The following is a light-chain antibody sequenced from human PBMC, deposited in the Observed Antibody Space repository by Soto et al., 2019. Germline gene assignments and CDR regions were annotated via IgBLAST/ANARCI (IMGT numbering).Light chain of an antibody. CDR1: QSISRN. CDR2: DAS. Sequence: EIVMTQSPATLSASPGETATLSCRASQSISRNLAWYQQKPGQPPRLLIYDASTRATGVPARFGGSGSGTEFTLTISSLQSEDFAVYYCQQNDDWPPLTFGGGTKVEI. V-gene: IGKV3-15*01. J-gene: IGKJ4*01. CDR3: QQNDDWPPLT.